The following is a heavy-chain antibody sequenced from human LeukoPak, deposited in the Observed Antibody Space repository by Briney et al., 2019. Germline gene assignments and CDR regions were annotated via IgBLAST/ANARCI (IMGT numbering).Heavy chain of an antibody. J-gene: IGHJ4*02. CDR3: ASLRFYGSGSYYRKYYFDY. CDR1: GGSIXSYX. V-gene: IGHV4-4*07. Sequence: TXXGGSIXSYXXSWIRQPAGKGLXXXGRIXTSGSTNYNPSLKSRVTMSVDTSKNQFSLKLSSVTAADTAVYYCASLRFYGSGSYYRKYYFDYWGQGTLVTVSS. CDR2: IXTSGST. D-gene: IGHD3-10*01.